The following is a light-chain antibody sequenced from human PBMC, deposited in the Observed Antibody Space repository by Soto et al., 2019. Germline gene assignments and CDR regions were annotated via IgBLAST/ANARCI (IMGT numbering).Light chain of an antibody. CDR3: QQRSNWPPIT. V-gene: IGKV3-15*01. J-gene: IGKJ5*01. Sequence: EIVMTQSPATLSVSPGDRVTLSCRASQSVSSNLAWYQQKPGQPPRLFIYGATSRATGVPARFSGSRSGTEFTLTISSLQSEDFAVYYCQQRSNWPPITFGQGTRLEIK. CDR1: QSVSSN. CDR2: GAT.